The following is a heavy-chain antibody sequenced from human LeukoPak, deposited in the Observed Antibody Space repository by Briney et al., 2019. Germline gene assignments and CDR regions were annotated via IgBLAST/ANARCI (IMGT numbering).Heavy chain of an antibody. Sequence: ASVKVSCKASGYTFTSYDINWVRQATGQGLEWMGWMNPNSGNTGYAQKFQGRVTMTRNTSISTAYMELSSLRSDDTAVYYCARERRGYSYGLHDYWGQGTLVTVSS. J-gene: IGHJ4*02. V-gene: IGHV1-8*01. CDR1: GYTFTSYD. CDR2: MNPNSGNT. CDR3: ARERRGYSYGLHDY. D-gene: IGHD5-18*01.